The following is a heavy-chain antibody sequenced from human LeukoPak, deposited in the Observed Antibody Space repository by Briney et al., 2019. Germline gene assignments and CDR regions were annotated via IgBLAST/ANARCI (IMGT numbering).Heavy chain of an antibody. V-gene: IGHV4-30-2*01. D-gene: IGHD6-6*01. J-gene: IGHJ4*02. CDR3: ARGGIAARPGYFDY. CDR2: IYHSGST. Sequence: PSQTLSLTCAVSGGSISSGGYSWSWIRQPPGKGLEWIGYIYHSGSTYYNPSLKSRVTISVDRSKNQFSLKLSSVTAADTAVYYCARGGIAARPGYFDYWGQGTLVTVSS. CDR1: GGSISSGGYS.